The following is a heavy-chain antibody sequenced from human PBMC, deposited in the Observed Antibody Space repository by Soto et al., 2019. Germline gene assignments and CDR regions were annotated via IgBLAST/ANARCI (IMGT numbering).Heavy chain of an antibody. D-gene: IGHD2-15*01. Sequence: PGGSLRLSCAASGFTFSDAWMSWVRQAPGKGLDWVGRIKSKSDGGTTEYAAPVRGRFTISRDDSKNTFYLQMNSLKTEDTAVYFCTTDLWRIAVVVGSTGYFNPWGQGTPVTVSS. CDR3: TTDLWRIAVVVGSTGYFNP. V-gene: IGHV3-15*01. J-gene: IGHJ5*02. CDR2: IKSKSDGGTT. CDR1: GFTFSDAW.